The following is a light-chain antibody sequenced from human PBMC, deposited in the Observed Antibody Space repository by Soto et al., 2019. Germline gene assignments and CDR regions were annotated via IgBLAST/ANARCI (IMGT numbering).Light chain of an antibody. CDR3: KNYKSALFV. CDR1: QAINGY. Sequence: DIQMTQSPPSLSASVGDTVTITCRASQAINGYLAWYQQKPGEVPKLLIYHASTLQPGVPSRFSGGGSGADYTLTISSLEPEDVATYFCKNYKSALFVFGPGSKVNIK. CDR2: HAS. J-gene: IGKJ3*01. V-gene: IGKV1-27*01.